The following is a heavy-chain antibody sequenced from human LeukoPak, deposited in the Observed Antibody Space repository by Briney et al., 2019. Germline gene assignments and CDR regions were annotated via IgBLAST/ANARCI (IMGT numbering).Heavy chain of an antibody. Sequence: SETLSLTCAVSGGSISSSNWWSWVRQPPGKGLEWIGEIYRTGSTNYNPSLKSRVTISVDTSKNQFSLKLSSVTAADTAVYYCARHALQTYCSGGSCYSEGDAFDIWGQGTMVTVSS. CDR1: GGSISSSNW. CDR2: IYRTGST. J-gene: IGHJ3*02. D-gene: IGHD2-15*01. V-gene: IGHV4-4*02. CDR3: ARHALQTYCSGGSCYSEGDAFDI.